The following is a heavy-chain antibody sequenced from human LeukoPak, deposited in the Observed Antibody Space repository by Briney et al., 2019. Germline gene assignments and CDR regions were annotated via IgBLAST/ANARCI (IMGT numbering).Heavy chain of an antibody. CDR3: ASPNPVYDLYYYYYYMDV. J-gene: IGHJ6*03. V-gene: IGHV1-69*06. CDR2: IIPIFGTA. CDR1: GGTFSSYA. Sequence: ASVKVSCKASGGTFSSYAISWVRQAPGQGLEWMGGIIPIFGTANYAQKFQGRVTITADKSTSTAYMELSSLRSEDTAVYYCASPNPVYDLYYYYYYMDVWGKGTTVTVSS. D-gene: IGHD5/OR15-5a*01.